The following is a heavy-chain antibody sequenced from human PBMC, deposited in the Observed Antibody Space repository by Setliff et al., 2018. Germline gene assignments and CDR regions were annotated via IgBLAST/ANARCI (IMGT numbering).Heavy chain of an antibody. Sequence: SETLSLTCIVSGGSISGSSYYWGWIRQPPGKGLEWIGSIDYSGTIYYNPSLKSRVTISVDTSKNQVSLKRNSATAADTAVYYCARLRGAFDYWGQGTLVTVSS. J-gene: IGHJ4*02. CDR3: ARLRGAFDY. D-gene: IGHD3-16*01. CDR1: GGSISGSSYY. V-gene: IGHV4-39*07. CDR2: IDYSGTI.